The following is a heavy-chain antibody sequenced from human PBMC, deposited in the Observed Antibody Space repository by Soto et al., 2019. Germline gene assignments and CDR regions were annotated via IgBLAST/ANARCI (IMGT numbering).Heavy chain of an antibody. CDR2: IDWDDDK. Sequence: SGPTLVNPTQTLTLTCTFSGFSLSTSGMCVSWIRQPPGKALEWLALIDWDDDKYYSTSLKTRLTISKDTSKNQVVLTMTNMDPVDTATYYCARIKNAPLENWFDPWGQGTLVTVSS. J-gene: IGHJ5*02. CDR3: ARIKNAPLENWFDP. V-gene: IGHV2-70*01. D-gene: IGHD1-1*01. CDR1: GFSLSTSGMC.